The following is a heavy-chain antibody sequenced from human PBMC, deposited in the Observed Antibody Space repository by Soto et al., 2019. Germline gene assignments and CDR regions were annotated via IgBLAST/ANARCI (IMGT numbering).Heavy chain of an antibody. D-gene: IGHD3-10*01. V-gene: IGHV5-51*01. Sequence: GESLKISCKGSGYSFTSYWSGWVRQMPGKGLEWMGIIYPGDSDTRYSPSFQGQVTISADKSISTAYLQWSSLKASDTAMYYCARQLQDTYYYYYGMDVWGQGTTVTVSS. CDR2: IYPGDSDT. J-gene: IGHJ6*02. CDR3: ARQLQDTYYYYYGMDV. CDR1: GYSFTSYW.